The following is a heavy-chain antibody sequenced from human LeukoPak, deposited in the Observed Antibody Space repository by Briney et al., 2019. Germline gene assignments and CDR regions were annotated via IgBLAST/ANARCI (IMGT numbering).Heavy chain of an antibody. D-gene: IGHD3-10*01. CDR3: ARADYGSGSYFPSEVDY. J-gene: IGHJ4*02. CDR1: GFTFSSYG. V-gene: IGHV3-33*01. Sequence: GGSLRLSCAASGFTFSSYGMHWVRQAPGKGLEWVAVIWYDGSNKYYADSVKGRFTISRDNSKNTLYLQMNSLRAEDTAVYYCARADYGSGSYFPSEVDYWGQGTLVTVSS. CDR2: IWYDGSNK.